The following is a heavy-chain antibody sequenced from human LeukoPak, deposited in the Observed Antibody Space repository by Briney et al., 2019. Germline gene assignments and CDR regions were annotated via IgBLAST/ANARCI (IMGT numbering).Heavy chain of an antibody. CDR2: IYYSVSS. Sequence: PSETLSLTCTVSGDSISRGGYYWGWIRQHPGKGLEWIGYIYYSVSSYYDPSFMSRLTISVDTSKNQFSLKLSSVTAADTAVYYCARGNSSGFRWGQGTLVTVSS. J-gene: IGHJ4*02. V-gene: IGHV4-31*03. CDR1: GDSISRGGYY. D-gene: IGHD3-22*01. CDR3: ARGNSSGFR.